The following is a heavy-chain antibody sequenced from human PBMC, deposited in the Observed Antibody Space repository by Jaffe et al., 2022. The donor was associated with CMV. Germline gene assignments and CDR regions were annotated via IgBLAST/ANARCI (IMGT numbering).Heavy chain of an antibody. CDR3: ARDFGGPGIVGVGAFDI. CDR2: IYYSGST. CDR1: GGSISSYY. J-gene: IGHJ3*02. V-gene: IGHV4-59*01. Sequence: QVQLQESGPGLVKPSETLSLTCTVSGGSISSYYWSWIRQPPGKGLEWIGYIYYSGSTNYNPSLKSRVTISVDTSKNQFSLKLSSVTAADTAVYYCARDFGGPGIVGVGAFDIWGQGTMVTVSS. D-gene: IGHD1-26*01.